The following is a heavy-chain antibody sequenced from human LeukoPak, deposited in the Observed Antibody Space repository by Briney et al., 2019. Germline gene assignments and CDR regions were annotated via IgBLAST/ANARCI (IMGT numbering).Heavy chain of an antibody. J-gene: IGHJ4*02. CDR3: ARHPNYYDSSGYYKGSDC. Sequence: GGSLRLSCAASGFTFNSYWMNWVRQAPGKGLEWVANIKRDGSEKYYVDSVKGRFTISRDNAENSLDLQMNSLRVEDTAVYYCARHPNYYDSSGYYKGSDCWGQGTLVTVSS. CDR1: GFTFNSYW. V-gene: IGHV3-7*03. CDR2: IKRDGSEK. D-gene: IGHD3-22*01.